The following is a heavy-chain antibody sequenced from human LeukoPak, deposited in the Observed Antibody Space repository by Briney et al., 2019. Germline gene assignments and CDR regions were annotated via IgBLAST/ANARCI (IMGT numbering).Heavy chain of an antibody. D-gene: IGHD3-10*01. CDR1: GYTFTSYD. J-gene: IGHJ4*02. CDR3: ARGQTNRLLWVGESLSNINPFDY. V-gene: IGHV1-18*01. CDR2: ISAYNDYT. Sequence: GASVKVSCKASGYTFTSYDISWVRQAPGQGLEWMGWISAYNDYTKYTQKFQGRVTMTTDTSTSTAYMELRSLRSDDTAVYYCARGQTNRLLWVGESLSNINPFDYWGQGTLVTVSS.